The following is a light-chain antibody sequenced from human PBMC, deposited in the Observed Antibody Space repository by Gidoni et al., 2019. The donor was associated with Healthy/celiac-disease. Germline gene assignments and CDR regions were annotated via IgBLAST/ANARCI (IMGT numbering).Light chain of an antibody. J-gene: IGLJ3*02. CDR2: NDD. Sequence: QSVLTQPPSVSEAPRQRVTISCSGSSSNIGNNAVNWYQQLPGKAPKLLIYNDDLLPSGVSDRFSGSKSGTSASLAISGLQSEDEADYYCAAWDDRLNAWVFGGGTKLTVL. CDR1: SSNIGNNA. CDR3: AAWDDRLNAWV. V-gene: IGLV1-36*01.